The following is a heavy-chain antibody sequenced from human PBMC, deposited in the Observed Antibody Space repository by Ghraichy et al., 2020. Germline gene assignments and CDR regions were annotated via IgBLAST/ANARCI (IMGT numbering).Heavy chain of an antibody. J-gene: IGHJ3*01. CDR2: ISTDGGTT. CDR3: AKWVRYRSPRDDAFNV. Sequence: GGSLRLSCAASGFNFSSSAMSWVRQAPGKGLEWVSGISTDGGTTYYADSVKGRFTTSRDNSKNTLYLQMSRLTAEDTAVYYCAKWVRYRSPRDDAFNVWGQGTMVTVSS. D-gene: IGHD5-12*01. V-gene: IGHV3-23*01. CDR1: GFNFSSSA.